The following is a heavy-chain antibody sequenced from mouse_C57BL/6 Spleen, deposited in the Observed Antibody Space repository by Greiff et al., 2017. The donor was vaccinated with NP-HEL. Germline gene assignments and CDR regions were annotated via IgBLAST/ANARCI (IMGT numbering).Heavy chain of an antibody. V-gene: IGHV1-53*01. D-gene: IGHD4-1*01. CDR2: INPSNGGT. J-gene: IGHJ3*01. CDR3: ARSHWPSASAAWFAY. CDR1: GYTFTSYW. Sequence: VQLQQPGTELVKPGASVKLSCKASGYTFTSYWMHWVKQRPGQGLEWIGNINPSNGGTNYNEKFKSKATLTVDKSSSTASMQLSSLTSEDSAVYYCARSHWPSASAAWFAYWGQGTLVTVSA.